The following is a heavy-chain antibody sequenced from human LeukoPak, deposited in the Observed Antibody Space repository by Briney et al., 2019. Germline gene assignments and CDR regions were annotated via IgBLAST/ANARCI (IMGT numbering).Heavy chain of an antibody. CDR3: ARDSAGTFDY. V-gene: IGHV1-46*01. CDR1: GYTFTSYY. CDR2: INPSGGST. D-gene: IGHD2-15*01. J-gene: IGHJ4*02. Sequence: ASVKVSCKASGYTFTSYYMHWVRQAPGQGLEWRGIINPSGGSTSYAQKFQGRVTMPRDTSTSTVYMELSSLRSEDTAVYYCARDSAGTFDYWGQGTLVTVSS.